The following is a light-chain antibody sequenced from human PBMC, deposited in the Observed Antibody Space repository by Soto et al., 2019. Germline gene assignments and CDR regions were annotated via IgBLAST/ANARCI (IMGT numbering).Light chain of an antibody. V-gene: IGLV2-11*01. CDR1: SSDVGGYKY. Sequence: QSALTQPRSVSGSPGQSVTISCTGTSSDVGGYKYVSWYQQHAGKVPKLRIYDVSKRPSGVPDRFSGSKSGNTASLTISGLQAEDEADYYCCSYAGSYNLVFGGGTKVTVL. J-gene: IGLJ2*01. CDR3: CSYAGSYNLV. CDR2: DVS.